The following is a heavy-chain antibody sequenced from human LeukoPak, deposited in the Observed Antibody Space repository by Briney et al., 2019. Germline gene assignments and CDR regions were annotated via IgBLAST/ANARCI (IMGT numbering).Heavy chain of an antibody. D-gene: IGHD3-9*01. J-gene: IGHJ6*02. CDR1: GYSFTSYW. CDR3: ARHSYYDILTGYPPYYYYYGMDV. Sequence: PGESLKISCKGSGYSFTSYWIGWVRQMPGKGLEWMGIIYPGDSDTRYSPSFQGQVTISADKSISTAYLQWSSLKASDTAMYYCARHSYYDILTGYPPYYYYYGMDVWGQGTTVTVSS. CDR2: IYPGDSDT. V-gene: IGHV5-51*01.